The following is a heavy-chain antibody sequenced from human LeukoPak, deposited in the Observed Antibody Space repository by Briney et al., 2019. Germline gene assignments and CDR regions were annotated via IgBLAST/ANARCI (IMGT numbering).Heavy chain of an antibody. Sequence: GGSLRLSCAASGFTFDDYAMHWVRQAPGKGLEWVSGISWNSGSIGYADSVKGRFTISRDNAKNSLYLQMNSLRAEDTALYYCAKVYGGSYPYYFDYWGQGTLVTVSS. V-gene: IGHV3-9*01. J-gene: IGHJ4*02. D-gene: IGHD1-26*01. CDR3: AKVYGGSYPYYFDY. CDR1: GFTFDDYA. CDR2: ISWNSGSI.